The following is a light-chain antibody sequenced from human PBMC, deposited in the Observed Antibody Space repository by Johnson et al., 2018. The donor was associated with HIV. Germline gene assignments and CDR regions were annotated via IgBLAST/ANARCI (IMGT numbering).Light chain of an antibody. Sequence: QSVLTQPPSVSAAPGQKVTISCSGSSSNIGNNYVSWYQQLPGTAPKLLIYDNSKRPSGIPDRFSGSTSGTSATLVITGLQTGDEADYYCGTWDSSLSAGVFGTGTKVTVL. V-gene: IGLV1-51*01. CDR3: GTWDSSLSAGV. J-gene: IGLJ1*01. CDR1: SSNIGNNY. CDR2: DNS.